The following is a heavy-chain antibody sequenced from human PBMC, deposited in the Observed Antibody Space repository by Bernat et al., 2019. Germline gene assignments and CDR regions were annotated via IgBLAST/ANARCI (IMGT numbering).Heavy chain of an antibody. CDR2: IKSDGSFT. CDR1: GFTLSDYW. CDR3: VRDREAGWLDP. D-gene: IGHD1-26*01. V-gene: IGHV3-74*03. J-gene: IGHJ5*02. Sequence: EVQLVESGGGLVQPGGSLRLSCAASGFTLSDYWMHWVRQLPGKGLVWVSLIKSDGSFTTYAHSVKGRFTISRDNAKNTLYLQMNSLRAEDTAVYYCVRDREAGWLDPWGQGTLVTVSS.